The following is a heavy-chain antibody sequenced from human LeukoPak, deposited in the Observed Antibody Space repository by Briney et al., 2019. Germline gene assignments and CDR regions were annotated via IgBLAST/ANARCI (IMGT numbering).Heavy chain of an antibody. CDR2: INPSGGST. D-gene: IGHD3-10*01. Sequence: ASVKVSCKASGYTFTSYYMHWVRQAPGQGLEWMVIINPSGGSTNYAQKFQGRVTMTRDTSTNTVYMELSSLRSEDTAVYYCARGLSITMVRGGQWYYYMDVWGKGTTVTISS. CDR1: GYTFTSYY. V-gene: IGHV1-46*01. CDR3: ARGLSITMVRGGQWYYYMDV. J-gene: IGHJ6*03.